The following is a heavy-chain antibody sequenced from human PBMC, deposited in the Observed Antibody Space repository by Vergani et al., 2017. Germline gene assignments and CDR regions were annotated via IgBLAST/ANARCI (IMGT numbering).Heavy chain of an antibody. D-gene: IGHD3-10*01. J-gene: IGHJ4*02. CDR1: GGTFSSYA. Sequence: QVQLVQSGAEVKKPGSSVKVSCKASGGTFSSYAISWVRQAPGQGLEWMGGIIPIFGTANYAQKFQGRVTITADKSTSTAYMELSSLRSEDTAVYYCARGSHPKPNYYGSGSDGGDVFDYWGQGTLVTVSS. CDR2: IIPIFGTA. V-gene: IGHV1-69*06. CDR3: ARGSHPKPNYYGSGSDGGDVFDY.